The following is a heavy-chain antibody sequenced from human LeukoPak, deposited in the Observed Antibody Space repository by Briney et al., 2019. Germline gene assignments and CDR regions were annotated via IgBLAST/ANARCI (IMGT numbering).Heavy chain of an antibody. CDR2: ISSSSSYI. Sequence: TGGSLRLSCAASGFTFSSYAMHWVRQAPGKGLEWVSSISSSSSYIYYADSVKGRFTISRDNAKNSLYLQMNSLRAEDTAVYYCARDRNYGGNADYWGQGTLVTVSS. D-gene: IGHD4-23*01. CDR3: ARDRNYGGNADY. CDR1: GFTFSSYA. V-gene: IGHV3-21*01. J-gene: IGHJ4*02.